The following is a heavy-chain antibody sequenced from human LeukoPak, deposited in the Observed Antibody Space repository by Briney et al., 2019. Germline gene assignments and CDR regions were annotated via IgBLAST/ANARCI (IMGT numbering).Heavy chain of an antibody. CDR3: ARYGNGAWLAHYSFDM. J-gene: IGHJ3*02. CDR2: IKQDGSEK. V-gene: IGHV3-7*01. Sequence: PGGSLRLSCAASGFTFSSYAMSWVRQAPGKGLEWAANIKQDGSEKYYVDSVKGRFAISRDNAKNSLYLQMNSLGAEDTAVYYCARYGNGAWLAHYSFDMWGQGTMVTVSS. D-gene: IGHD6-19*01. CDR1: GFTFSSYA.